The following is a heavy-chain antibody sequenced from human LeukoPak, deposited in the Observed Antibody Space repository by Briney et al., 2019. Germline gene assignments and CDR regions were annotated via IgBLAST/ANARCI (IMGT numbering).Heavy chain of an antibody. D-gene: IGHD6-13*01. CDR3: ARVTIAAAGTFWFDP. V-gene: IGHV4-59*01. CDR1: GGSISSYY. CDR2: IYYSGST. Sequence: SETLSLTCTVSGGSISSYYWSWIRQPPGKGLEWIGYIYYSGSTNYNPSLKSRVTISVDTSKNQFSLKLSSMTAADTAVYYCARVTIAAAGTFWFDPWGQGTLVTVSS. J-gene: IGHJ5*02.